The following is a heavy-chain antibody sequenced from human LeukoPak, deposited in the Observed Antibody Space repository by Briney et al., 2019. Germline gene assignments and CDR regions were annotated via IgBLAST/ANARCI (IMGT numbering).Heavy chain of an antibody. J-gene: IGHJ4*02. CDR2: IYPGDADS. Sequence: GGSLRLSCKGCGYSFTSYWIGWVRQLPGKGLEWMGSIYPGDADSRYSPSFQGHVTISADKSITTAYLQWSSLKASDTAMYYCARRDSSGYYGGRDYWGQGTLVTVSS. CDR1: GYSFTSYW. CDR3: ARRDSSGYYGGRDY. V-gene: IGHV5-51*01. D-gene: IGHD3-22*01.